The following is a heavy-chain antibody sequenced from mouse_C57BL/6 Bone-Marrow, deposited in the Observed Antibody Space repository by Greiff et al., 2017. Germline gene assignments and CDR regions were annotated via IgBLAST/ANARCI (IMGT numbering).Heavy chain of an antibody. CDR3: ARAYDYDDYTTEY. CDR2: MHPNGGSP. CDR1: GYTFTNYW. D-gene: IGHD2-4*01. J-gene: IGHJ4*01. Sequence: QVQLQQPGAELVKPGASVKLSCKASGYTFTNYWMHWVKQRPGQGLEWIGMMHPNGGSPDYNEKFKSEATLRVDKSSRTAYMELSSLTSEDSAVYYCARAYDYDDYTTEYWGQGTSVTVSS. V-gene: IGHV1-64*01.